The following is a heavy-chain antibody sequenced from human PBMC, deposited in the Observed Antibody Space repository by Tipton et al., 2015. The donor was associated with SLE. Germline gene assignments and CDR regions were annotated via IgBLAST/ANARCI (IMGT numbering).Heavy chain of an antibody. CDR3: ARDTDYGGNYFDY. CDR2: IYHSGST. Sequence: TLSLTCAVSGGSISSGGYSWSWIRQPPGKGLEWIGYIYHSGSTYYNPSLKSRVTMSVDRSKNQFSLKLSSVTAADTAVSYCARDTDYGGNYFDYWGQGTLVSVSS. J-gene: IGHJ4*02. CDR1: GGSISSGGYS. V-gene: IGHV4-30-2*01. D-gene: IGHD4-23*01.